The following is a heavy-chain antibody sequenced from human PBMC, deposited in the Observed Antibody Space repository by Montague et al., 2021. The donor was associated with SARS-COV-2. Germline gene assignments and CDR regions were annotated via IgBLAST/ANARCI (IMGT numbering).Heavy chain of an antibody. CDR3: ARSQMLYGDFDY. Sequence: SLRLSCAVSGLTVSDNYMSWVRLAPGRGPEWVSVNYPAGNTFYAXXVKGRFTISRDKSKNTLSLQMDSLRGDDTAVYYCARSQMLYGDFDYWGQGILATVSS. CDR2: NYPAGNT. D-gene: IGHD2-8*01. CDR1: GLTVSDNY. J-gene: IGHJ4*02. V-gene: IGHV3-53*01.